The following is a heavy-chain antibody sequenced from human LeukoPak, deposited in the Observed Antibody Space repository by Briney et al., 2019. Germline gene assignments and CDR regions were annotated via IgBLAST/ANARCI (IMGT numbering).Heavy chain of an antibody. Sequence: PGGSLRLSCAASGFTFSSYEMNWVRQASGKGLEWVSYISSSGSNIYYADSVKGRFTISRDNAKNSLYLQMSSLRAEDTAVYYCARINWFDPWGQGTLVTVSS. CDR2: ISSSGSNI. V-gene: IGHV3-48*03. J-gene: IGHJ5*02. CDR1: GFTFSSYE. CDR3: ARINWFDP.